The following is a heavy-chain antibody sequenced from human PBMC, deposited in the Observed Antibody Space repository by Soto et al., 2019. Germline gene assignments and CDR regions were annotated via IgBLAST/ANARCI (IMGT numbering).Heavy chain of an antibody. J-gene: IGHJ4*02. D-gene: IGHD1-26*01. Sequence: EVQLVESGGGLVKPGGSLRLSCAASGFTFSSYSMNWVRQAPGKGLEWVSSISSSSSYIYYADSVKGRFTISRDNAKNSLYLQMNSLRAEDTAVYYCARDFVGAYADNYWGQGTLVTVSS. CDR1: GFTFSSYS. CDR3: ARDFVGAYADNY. V-gene: IGHV3-21*01. CDR2: ISSSSSYI.